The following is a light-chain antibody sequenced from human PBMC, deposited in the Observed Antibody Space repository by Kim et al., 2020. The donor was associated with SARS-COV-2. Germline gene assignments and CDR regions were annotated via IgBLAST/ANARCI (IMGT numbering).Light chain of an antibody. CDR2: YDS. Sequence: APGKTARITCEGNNIGSKSVHWYQQKPGQAPVLVIYYDSDRPSGIPERFSGSNSGNTATLTISRVEAGDEADYYCQVWDSSSDHWVFGGGTQLTVL. V-gene: IGLV3-21*04. CDR1: NIGSKS. CDR3: QVWDSSSDHWV. J-gene: IGLJ3*02.